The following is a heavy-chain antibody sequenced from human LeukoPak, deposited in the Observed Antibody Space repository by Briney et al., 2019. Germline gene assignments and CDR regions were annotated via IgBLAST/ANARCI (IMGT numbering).Heavy chain of an antibody. CDR1: GGSFSGYY. Sequence: SETLSLTCAVYGGSFSGYYWSWIRQPPGKGLEWIGEINHSGSTNYNPSLKSRVTISVDTSKSQFSPKLSSVTAADTAVFYCAREKTTVTTVRYYYYGMDVWGQGTTVTVSS. CDR2: INHSGST. V-gene: IGHV4-34*01. D-gene: IGHD4-17*01. J-gene: IGHJ6*02. CDR3: AREKTTVTTVRYYYYGMDV.